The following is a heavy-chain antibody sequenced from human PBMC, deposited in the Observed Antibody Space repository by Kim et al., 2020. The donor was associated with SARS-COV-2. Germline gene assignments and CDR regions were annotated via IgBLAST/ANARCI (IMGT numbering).Heavy chain of an antibody. V-gene: IGHV4-4*07. Sequence: SETLSLTCTVSGGSISSYYWSWIRQPAGKGLEWIGRIYTSGSTNYNPSLKSRVTMSVDTSKNQFSLKLSSVTAADTAVYYCASTHSSSFSPYYYYGIDVGGQGTTVTVSS. CDR1: GGSISSYY. J-gene: IGHJ6*02. CDR3: ASTHSSSFSPYYYYGIDV. CDR2: IYTSGST. D-gene: IGHD6-6*01.